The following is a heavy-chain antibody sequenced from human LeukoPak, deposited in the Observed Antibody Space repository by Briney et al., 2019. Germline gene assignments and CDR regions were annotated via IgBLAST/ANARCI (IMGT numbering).Heavy chain of an antibody. CDR2: IKQDGSEK. CDR1: GFTFSSYW. J-gene: IGHJ4*02. CDR3: ARGSYGSGSYYNGPLPFDY. V-gene: IGHV3-7*04. D-gene: IGHD3-10*01. Sequence: GGALRLSCAASGFTFSSYWMSWVRQAPGKGREWVANIKQDGSEKYYVDSVKGRFTISRDNAKNSLYLQMNSLRAEDTAVYYCARGSYGSGSYYNGPLPFDYWGQGTLVTVSS.